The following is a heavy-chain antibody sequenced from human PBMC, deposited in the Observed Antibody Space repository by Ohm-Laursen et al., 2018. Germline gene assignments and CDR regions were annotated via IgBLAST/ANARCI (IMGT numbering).Heavy chain of an antibody. CDR2: IIPILGIA. CDR1: GGTFSSYA. V-gene: IGHV1-69*10. D-gene: IGHD6-25*01. J-gene: IGHJ4*02. Sequence: VKISCKASGGTFSSYAISWVRQAPGQGLEWMGRIIPILGIANYAQKFQGRVTITADKSTSTAYMELSSLRSEDTAVYYCARGSASDYIDYWGQGTLVTVSS. CDR3: ARGSASDYIDY.